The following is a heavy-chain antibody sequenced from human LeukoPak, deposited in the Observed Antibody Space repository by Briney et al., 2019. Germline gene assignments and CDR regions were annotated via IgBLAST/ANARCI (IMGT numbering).Heavy chain of an antibody. CDR3: VRDWNGDYFDY. CDR1: GDSISSGSYY. CDR2: IHTSGNT. J-gene: IGHJ4*02. V-gene: IGHV4-61*02. D-gene: IGHD1-1*01. Sequence: SQTLALTCIVSGDSISSGSYYWTWLRQPAGKGLEWIGRIHTSGNTNYSPSLKSRVTISRDTSKNQFSLRLTSVTAADTAVYYCVRDWNGDYFDYWGQGTLVTVSS.